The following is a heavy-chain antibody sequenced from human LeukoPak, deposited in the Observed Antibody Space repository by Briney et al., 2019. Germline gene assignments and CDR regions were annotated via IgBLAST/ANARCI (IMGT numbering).Heavy chain of an antibody. D-gene: IGHD3-10*01. J-gene: IGHJ4*02. CDR3: ASEVFYYGSGNTSDY. CDR2: ISYDGSNK. Sequence: GGSLRLSCAASGFTFSSYAMHWVRQAPGKGLEWVAVISYDGSNKYYADSVKGRFTISRDNSKNTLYLQMNSLRAEDTAVYYCASEVFYYGSGNTSDYWGQGTLVTVSS. CDR1: GFTFSSYA. V-gene: IGHV3-30-3*01.